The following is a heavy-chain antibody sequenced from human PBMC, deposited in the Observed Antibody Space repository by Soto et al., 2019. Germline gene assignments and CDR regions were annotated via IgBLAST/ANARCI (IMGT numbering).Heavy chain of an antibody. J-gene: IGHJ4*02. V-gene: IGHV1-8*01. D-gene: IGHD4-4*01. CDR3: AGGQRNYGFDY. Sequence: QVQLVQSGAEVKKPGASVKASCKASEYTFTIYDINWVRQTTGKGLEWMGWMNPNSGNTGYAQKFQGRVTMTSDTSTSTAYMELSSLVSEDTAVYYCAGGQRNYGFDYWGQGTLVTVSS. CDR1: EYTFTIYD. CDR2: MNPNSGNT.